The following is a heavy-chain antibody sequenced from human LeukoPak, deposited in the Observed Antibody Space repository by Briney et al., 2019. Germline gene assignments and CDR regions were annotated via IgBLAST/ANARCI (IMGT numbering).Heavy chain of an antibody. Sequence: GGSLRLSCAASGFTFSSYAMHWVRQAPGKGLEYVSAISSNGGSTYYANSVKGRFTISRDNSKNTLYLQMGSLRAEDMAVYYCAKDRSLWFGESHYYFDYWGQGTLVTVSS. J-gene: IGHJ4*02. CDR3: AKDRSLWFGESHYYFDY. CDR2: ISSNGGST. V-gene: IGHV3-64*01. CDR1: GFTFSSYA. D-gene: IGHD3-10*01.